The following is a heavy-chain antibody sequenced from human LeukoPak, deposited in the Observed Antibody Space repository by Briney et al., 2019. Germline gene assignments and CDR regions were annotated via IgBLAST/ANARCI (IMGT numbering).Heavy chain of an antibody. CDR3: ARGGFRRNWFDP. Sequence: SETLSLTCTVSGGSISSYYWSWIRQPPGKGLEWIGYIYYSGSTNYNPSLKSRVTISVDTSKNQFSLKLSSVTAADTAVYYCARGGFRRNWFDPWGQGTLVTVSS. D-gene: IGHD5-12*01. V-gene: IGHV4-59*12. J-gene: IGHJ5*02. CDR2: IYYSGST. CDR1: GGSISSYY.